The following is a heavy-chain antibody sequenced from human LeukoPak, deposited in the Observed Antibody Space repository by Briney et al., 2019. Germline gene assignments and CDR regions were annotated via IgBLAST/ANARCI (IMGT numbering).Heavy chain of an antibody. J-gene: IGHJ4*02. CDR3: ARIDSLIEVVVVAANDY. Sequence: GGSLRLSCAASGFTFSDYYMSWIRQAPGKGLEWVSYISSSGSTIYYADSVKGRFTISRDNAKNSLYLQMNSLRAEDTAVYYCARIDSLIEVVVVAANDYWGQGTLVTVSS. CDR2: ISSSGSTI. CDR1: GFTFSDYY. V-gene: IGHV3-11*04. D-gene: IGHD2-15*01.